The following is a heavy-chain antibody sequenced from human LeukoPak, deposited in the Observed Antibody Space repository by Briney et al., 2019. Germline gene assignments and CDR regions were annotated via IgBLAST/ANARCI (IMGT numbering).Heavy chain of an antibody. D-gene: IGHD6-13*01. CDR1: GYSISSGYY. CDR3: ARGSRIAAAGAFDY. J-gene: IGHJ4*02. Sequence: SETLSLTCTVSGYSISSGYYWGWIRQPPGKGLEWIGSIYHSGSTYYNPSLKSRITISVDTSKNQFSLKLSSVTAADTAVYYCARGSRIAAAGAFDYWGQGTLVTVSS. V-gene: IGHV4-38-2*02. CDR2: IYHSGST.